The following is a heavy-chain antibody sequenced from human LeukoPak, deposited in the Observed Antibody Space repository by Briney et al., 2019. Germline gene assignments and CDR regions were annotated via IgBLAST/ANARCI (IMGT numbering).Heavy chain of an antibody. CDR1: GLTFSRNA. CDR2: ISYDGSDR. J-gene: IGHJ4*02. CDR3: ARTPLQVPVVGELPPYYFDY. V-gene: IGHV3-30*04. D-gene: IGHD3-10*01. Sequence: GGSLRLSCAASGLTFSRNAMHWVRKAPGKGLQWVAVISYDGSDRYYADSVKGRFTVSRDNSKNTLYLQMNSLRAEDTAVYYCARTPLQVPVVGELPPYYFDYWGQGTLVTVSS.